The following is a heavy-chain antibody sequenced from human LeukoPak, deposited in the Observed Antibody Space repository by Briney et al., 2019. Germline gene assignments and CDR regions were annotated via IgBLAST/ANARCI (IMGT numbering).Heavy chain of an antibody. CDR3: AKGGDTYDFWSGYYTGRHYYYYMDV. V-gene: IGHV3-33*06. Sequence: GGSLRLSCAASGFTFSSYGMHWVRQAPGKGLEWVAVIWYDGSNEYYADSVKGRFTISRDNSKNTLYLQMNSLRAEDTAVYYCAKGGDTYDFWSGYYTGRHYYYYMDVWGKGTTVTVSS. CDR1: GFTFSSYG. D-gene: IGHD3-3*01. CDR2: IWYDGSNE. J-gene: IGHJ6*03.